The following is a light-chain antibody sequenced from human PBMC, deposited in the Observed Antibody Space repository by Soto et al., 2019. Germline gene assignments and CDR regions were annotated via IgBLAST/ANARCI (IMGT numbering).Light chain of an antibody. V-gene: IGLV1-40*01. Sequence: QSVLTQPPSVSGAPGQRVTISCTGSTFNFGAGYDVHWYQQLPGTAPKLLIYANNNRPSGVPDRFSGSKSGTSASLAITGLQAEDEADYYGQSYDTSLGGVVFGGGTKLTVL. CDR2: ANN. CDR1: TFNFGAGYD. CDR3: QSYDTSLGGVV. J-gene: IGLJ3*02.